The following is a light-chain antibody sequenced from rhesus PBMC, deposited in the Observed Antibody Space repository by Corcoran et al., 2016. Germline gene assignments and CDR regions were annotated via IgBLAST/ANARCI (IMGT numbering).Light chain of an antibody. CDR1: QGISIW. Sequence: DIQMTQSPSSLSASVGDTVTITCRASQGISIWLAWYQLKPGKAPNLLIYKAASLQSGVPSRFSCSGSMTEFTLTISSLQSEVFATYDCQQYYSRPLTFGGGTKVEIK. V-gene: IGKV1-22*01. J-gene: IGKJ4*01. CDR3: QQYYSRPLT. CDR2: KAA.